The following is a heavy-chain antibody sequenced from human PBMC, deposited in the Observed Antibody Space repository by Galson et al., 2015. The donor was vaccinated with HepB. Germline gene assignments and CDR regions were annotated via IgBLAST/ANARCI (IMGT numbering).Heavy chain of an antibody. Sequence: SLRLSCAASGFTFSSYTMNWVRQAPGKGLASVSYISSTGTTMYYADSAKGRFTISRDNAQNSLYLQMNSLRDEDTAVYYCARVYFGSGGSSAYWYFDLRCRGALGTVSS. CDR1: GFTFSSYT. D-gene: IGHD3-10*01. CDR3: ARVYFGSGGSSAYWYFDL. J-gene: IGHJ2*01. V-gene: IGHV3-48*02. CDR2: ISSTGTTM.